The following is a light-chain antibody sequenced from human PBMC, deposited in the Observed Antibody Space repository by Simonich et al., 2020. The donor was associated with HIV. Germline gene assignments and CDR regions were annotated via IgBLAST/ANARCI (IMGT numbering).Light chain of an antibody. Sequence: QSVLTQPPSASGTPGQRVTISCSGSSSNIGSNYVHWYQPLPGTAPKLLIYGKSQRPSGVPDRFSGSKSGTSASLAISGLRSEDEADYYCAAWDESLSGRVFGGGTKLTVL. CDR2: GKS. J-gene: IGLJ3*02. CDR3: AAWDESLSGRV. CDR1: SSNIGSNY. V-gene: IGLV1-47*01.